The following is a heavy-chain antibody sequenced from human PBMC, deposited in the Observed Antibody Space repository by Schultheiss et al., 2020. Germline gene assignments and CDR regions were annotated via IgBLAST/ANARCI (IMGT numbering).Heavy chain of an antibody. D-gene: IGHD3-22*01. J-gene: IGHJ4*02. Sequence: GESLKISCKGSTYTFTSYWIGWLRQMPGKGLEWMGIIYPDDSDTRYSPSFQGQVTISADKSISTAYLQWSSLKASDTAMYYCARLTYSSGYLRYFDYWGQGTLVTVSA. CDR3: ARLTYSSGYLRYFDY. V-gene: IGHV5-51*01. CDR2: IYPDDSDT. CDR1: TYTFTSYW.